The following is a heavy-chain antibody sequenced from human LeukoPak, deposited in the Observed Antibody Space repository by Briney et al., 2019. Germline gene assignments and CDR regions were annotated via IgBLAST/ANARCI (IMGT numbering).Heavy chain of an antibody. CDR3: ARDSHDYGDYDVDY. CDR1: GFTFSSYS. V-gene: IGHV3-48*04. J-gene: IGHJ4*02. CDR2: ISSSSSTI. D-gene: IGHD4-17*01. Sequence: QSGGSLRLSCAASGFTFSSYSMNWVRQAPGKGLEWVSYISSSSSTIYYADSVKGRFTISRDNAKNSLYLQMNSLRAEDMAVYYCARDSHDYGDYDVDYWGQGTLVTVSS.